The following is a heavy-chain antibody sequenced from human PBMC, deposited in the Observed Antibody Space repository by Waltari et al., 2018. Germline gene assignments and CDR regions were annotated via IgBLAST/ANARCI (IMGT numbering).Heavy chain of an antibody. J-gene: IGHJ5*02. D-gene: IGHD1-26*01. CDR3: ARGTVGPSNNWFDT. Sequence: DVQLVQSGAEVKKPGATVTISCKASGYTFTDYYIHWVQQTPTKGLEWVGRVDPELGDILYTENFQGRVTITADTSTDTVHMELSSLRSEETAVYFCARGTVGPSNNWFDTWGQGTLVTVSS. V-gene: IGHV1-69-2*01. CDR1: GYTFTDYY. CDR2: VDPELGDI.